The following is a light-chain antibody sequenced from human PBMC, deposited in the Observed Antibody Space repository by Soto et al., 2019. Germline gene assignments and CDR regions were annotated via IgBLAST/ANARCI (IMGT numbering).Light chain of an antibody. CDR1: QGISSF. CDR2: AES. CDR3: QKLNSYPIT. Sequence: IQLTQSPSSLSASVGDSVTITCRASQGISSFLAWYQQKPGKAPKILIYAESTLQSGVPSRFSGSGSGTDLTLTISRLQPEDFATYFCQKLNSYPITXGQGTRRDIK. V-gene: IGKV1-9*01. J-gene: IGKJ5*01.